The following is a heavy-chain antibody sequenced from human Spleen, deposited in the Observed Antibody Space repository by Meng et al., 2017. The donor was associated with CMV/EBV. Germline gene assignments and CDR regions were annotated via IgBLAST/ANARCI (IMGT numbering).Heavy chain of an antibody. V-gene: IGHV1-69*02. CDR2: LIPILGLA. J-gene: IGHJ4*02. D-gene: IGHD5-24*01. Sequence: SCKASAGTFSSYTISWVRQAPGQGLEWMGRLIPILGLANYAQKFQGRVTITADKSTSTAYMELSSLRSEDTAVYYCARARDGYYFDYWGQGTLVTVSS. CDR1: AGTFSSYT. CDR3: ARARDGYYFDY.